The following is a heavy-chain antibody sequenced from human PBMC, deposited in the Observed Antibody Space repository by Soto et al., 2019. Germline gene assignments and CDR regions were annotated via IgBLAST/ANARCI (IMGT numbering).Heavy chain of an antibody. D-gene: IGHD2-15*01. CDR3: ACSVVRKALDI. V-gene: IGHV1-69*01. CDR1: GGTFSSYA. J-gene: IGHJ3*02. CDR2: IIPIFGTA. Sequence: QVQLVQSGAEVKKPGSSVKVSCKASGGTFSSYAISWVRQAPGQGLEWMGGIIPIFGTANYAQKYKGRVTIPADEPTSKANLELRSLSFENTAFNSWACSVVRKALDIGGQGKMAPVP.